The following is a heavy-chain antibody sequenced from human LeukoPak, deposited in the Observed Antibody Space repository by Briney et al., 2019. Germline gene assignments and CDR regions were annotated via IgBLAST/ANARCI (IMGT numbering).Heavy chain of an antibody. Sequence: PGGSLRLSCAASGFTFSSYGMHWVRQAPGKGLEWVAVISYDGSNKYYADSVKGRFTISRDNSKNTLYLQMNSLRAEDTAVYYCAKDWAAYYYDSSGQGDAFDIWGQGTMVTVSS. CDR3: AKDWAAYYYDSSGQGDAFDI. D-gene: IGHD3-22*01. J-gene: IGHJ3*02. V-gene: IGHV3-30*18. CDR2: ISYDGSNK. CDR1: GFTFSSYG.